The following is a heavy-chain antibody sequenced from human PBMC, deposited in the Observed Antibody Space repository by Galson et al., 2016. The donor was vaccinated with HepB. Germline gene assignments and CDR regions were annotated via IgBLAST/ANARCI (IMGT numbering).Heavy chain of an antibody. D-gene: IGHD3-22*01. CDR3: ATRVARGYYDTSGYLEAFDI. CDR2: IIPIFATA. Sequence: SVKVSCKASGGTFNSYAISWVRQAPGQGLEWMGGIIPIFATAKYAQKFQGRVTITADESTTTAYMELSSLRSEDTAVYYCATRVARGYYDTSGYLEAFDIWGQGTMVTVSS. J-gene: IGHJ3*02. CDR1: GGTFNSYA. V-gene: IGHV1-69*13.